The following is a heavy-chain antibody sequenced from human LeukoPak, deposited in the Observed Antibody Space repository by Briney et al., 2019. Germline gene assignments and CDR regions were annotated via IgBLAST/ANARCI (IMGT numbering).Heavy chain of an antibody. CDR3: ARETTYIAVAGNGKNWFDP. D-gene: IGHD6-19*01. CDR2: IYYSGST. J-gene: IGHJ5*02. CDR1: GGSISSSSYY. V-gene: IGHV4-39*02. Sequence: PSETLSLTCTVSGGSISSSSYYWGWIRQPPGKGLEWIGSIYYSGSTYYNPSLKSRVTISVDTSKNQFSLKLSSVTAADTAVYYCARETTYIAVAGNGKNWFDPWGQGTLVTVSS.